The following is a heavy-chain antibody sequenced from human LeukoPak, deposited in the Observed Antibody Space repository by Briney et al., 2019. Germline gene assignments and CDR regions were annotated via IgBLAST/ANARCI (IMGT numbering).Heavy chain of an antibody. V-gene: IGHV4-34*01. CDR2: INHSGST. J-gene: IGHJ4*02. Sequence: SETLSLTCAVYGGSFSGYYWSWIRQPPGKGLEWIGEINHSGSTNYNPSLKSRVTISVDTSKNQFSLKLSSVTAADTAVHYCARFFGRGVIDYWGQGTLVTVSS. CDR3: ARFFGRGVIDY. CDR1: GGSFSGYY. D-gene: IGHD3-10*01.